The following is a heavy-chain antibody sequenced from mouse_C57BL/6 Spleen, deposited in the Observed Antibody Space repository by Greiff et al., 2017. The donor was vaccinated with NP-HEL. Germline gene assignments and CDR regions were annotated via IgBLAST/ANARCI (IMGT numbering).Heavy chain of an antibody. CDR1: EYEFPSHD. J-gene: IGHJ4*01. Sequence: EVQVVESGGGLVQPGESLKLSCESNEYEFPSHDMSWVRKTPEKRLELVAAINSDGGSTYYPDTMERRFIISRDNTKKTLYLQMSSLRSEDTALYYCARRSYDYDGGAMDYWGQGTSVTVSS. CDR2: INSDGGST. D-gene: IGHD2-4*01. V-gene: IGHV5-2*01. CDR3: ARRSYDYDGGAMDY.